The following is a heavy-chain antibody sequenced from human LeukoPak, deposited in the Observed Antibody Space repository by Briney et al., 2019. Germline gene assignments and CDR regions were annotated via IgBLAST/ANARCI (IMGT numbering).Heavy chain of an antibody. CDR3: ARGYYDSSGYFDY. Sequence: ASVKVSCMASGYTFTGSYIHWVRQATGQGLEWMGWMNPNSGNTGYAQKFQGRVTITRNTSISTAYMELSSLRSEDTAVYYCARGYYDSSGYFDYWGQGTLVTVSS. V-gene: IGHV1-8*03. J-gene: IGHJ4*02. CDR1: GYTFTGSY. D-gene: IGHD3-22*01. CDR2: MNPNSGNT.